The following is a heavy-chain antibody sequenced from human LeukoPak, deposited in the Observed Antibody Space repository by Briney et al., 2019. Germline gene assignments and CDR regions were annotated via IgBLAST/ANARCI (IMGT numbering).Heavy chain of an antibody. CDR2: ISYDGSNK. J-gene: IGHJ3*02. CDR1: GFTFSSYG. V-gene: IGHV3-30*18. Sequence: GGSLRLSCAASGFTFSSYGMHWVRQAPGKGLEGVAVISYDGSNKYYADSVKGRFTISRDNSKNTLYLQMNSLRAEDTAVYYCAKGSTGTYAFDIWGQGTMVTVSS. D-gene: IGHD1-1*01. CDR3: AKGSTGTYAFDI.